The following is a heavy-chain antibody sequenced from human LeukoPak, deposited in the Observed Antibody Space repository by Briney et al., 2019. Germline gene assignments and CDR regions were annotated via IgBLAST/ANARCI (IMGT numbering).Heavy chain of an antibody. Sequence: PGGSLRLSCAASGFTFSSYGMHWVRQAPGKGLEWVSAISGSGGSTYYADSVKGRFTISRDSSKNTLYLQMNSLRAEDTAVYYCAKDQGVYDFWSGYLFDYWGQGTLVTVSS. D-gene: IGHD3-3*01. CDR1: GFTFSSYG. V-gene: IGHV3-23*01. J-gene: IGHJ4*02. CDR3: AKDQGVYDFWSGYLFDY. CDR2: ISGSGGST.